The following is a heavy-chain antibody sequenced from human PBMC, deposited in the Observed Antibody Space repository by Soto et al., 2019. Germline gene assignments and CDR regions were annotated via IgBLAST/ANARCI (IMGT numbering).Heavy chain of an antibody. CDR2: IWYDGSNK. Sequence: GGSLRLSCAASGFTFSSYGMHWVRQAPGKGLEWVAVIWYDGSNKYYADSVKGRFTISRDNSKNTLYLQMNSLRAEDTAVYYCARDPRMAVTSYYFDYWGQGTLVTVSS. J-gene: IGHJ4*02. V-gene: IGHV3-33*01. CDR3: ARDPRMAVTSYYFDY. D-gene: IGHD2-21*02. CDR1: GFTFSSYG.